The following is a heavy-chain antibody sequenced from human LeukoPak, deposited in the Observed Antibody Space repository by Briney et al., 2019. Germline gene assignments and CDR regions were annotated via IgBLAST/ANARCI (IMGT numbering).Heavy chain of an antibody. J-gene: IGHJ4*02. D-gene: IGHD3-22*01. V-gene: IGHV4-34*01. CDR2: INHSGST. Sequence: RPSETLSLTCAVYGGSFSGYYWSWIRQPPGKGLEWIGEINHSGSTNYNPSLKSRVTISVDTSKNQFSLKLSSVTAADTAVYYCARGLGSTYDSSGSYFDYWGQGTLVTVSS. CDR3: ARGLGSTYDSSGSYFDY. CDR1: GGSFSGYY.